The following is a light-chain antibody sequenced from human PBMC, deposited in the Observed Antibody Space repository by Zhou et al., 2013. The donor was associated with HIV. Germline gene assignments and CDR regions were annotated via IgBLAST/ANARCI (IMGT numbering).Light chain of an antibody. CDR1: EDVGSY. V-gene: IGKV1-39*01. Sequence: DIQMTQSPSSLSASIGDKVTITCRASEDVGSYLNWYQLKPGKPPQLLIYAASSLQSGVPSRFSGSRSGTEFALTISSLQPDDFATYYCQQTNSFPWTFGQGTKVEVK. CDR2: AAS. CDR3: QQTNSFPWT. J-gene: IGKJ1*01.